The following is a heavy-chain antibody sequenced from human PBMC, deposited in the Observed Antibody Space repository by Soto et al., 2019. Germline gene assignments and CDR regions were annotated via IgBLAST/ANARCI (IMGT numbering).Heavy chain of an antibody. CDR1: GFTFSSYW. CDR2: INSDGSST. Sequence: GGSLRLSCAASGFTFSSYWMHWVRQAPGKGLVWVSRINSDGSSTSYADSVKGRFTISRDNAKNTLYLQMNSLRAEDTAVYYCANPYDSSGYYEWGRGTLVTVSS. D-gene: IGHD3-22*01. J-gene: IGHJ4*02. CDR3: ANPYDSSGYYE. V-gene: IGHV3-74*01.